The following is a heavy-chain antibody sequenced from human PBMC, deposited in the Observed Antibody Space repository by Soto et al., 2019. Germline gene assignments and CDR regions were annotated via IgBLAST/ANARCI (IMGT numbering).Heavy chain of an antibody. Sequence: SETLSLTCSVSGDSVSSGNYYWSWIRQPPGKGLEWIGYLYYSGSTNYNPSLESRVTMSVDTSKNQFSLNLSSVTAADTAVYYCARGSPYYDILIGYSRPYYYGVDVWGQGTTVTVSS. CDR1: GDSVSSGNYY. J-gene: IGHJ6*02. D-gene: IGHD3-9*01. V-gene: IGHV4-61*01. CDR3: ARGSPYYDILIGYSRPYYYGVDV. CDR2: LYYSGST.